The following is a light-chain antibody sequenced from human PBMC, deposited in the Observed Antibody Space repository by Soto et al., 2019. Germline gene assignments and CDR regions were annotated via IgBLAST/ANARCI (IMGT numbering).Light chain of an antibody. CDR2: DAS. J-gene: IGKJ4*01. CDR1: QDISNY. Sequence: DIQMTQSPSSLSASVGDRVTITCQASQDISNYLNWYQQKPGKAPKLLIYDASNLETGVPSRFSGSRSGTDFTFTISSLQPEDIATYYCQQYDNRPPLTFGGGTKVEIK. V-gene: IGKV1-33*01. CDR3: QQYDNRPPLT.